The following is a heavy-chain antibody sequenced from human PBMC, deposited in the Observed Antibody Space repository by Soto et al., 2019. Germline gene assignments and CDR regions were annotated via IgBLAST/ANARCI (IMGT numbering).Heavy chain of an antibody. CDR3: AKGDYSNKRYYYGMDV. J-gene: IGHJ6*02. CDR1: GYSFTSYW. CDR2: IYPGDSDT. D-gene: IGHD4-4*01. V-gene: IGHV5-51*01. Sequence: PGESLKISCKGSGYSFTSYWIGWVRQMPGKGLEWMGIIYPGDSDTRYSPSFQGQVTISADKSISTAYLQWSSLKASDTAMYYCAKGDYSNKRYYYGMDVWGQGTTVTVSS.